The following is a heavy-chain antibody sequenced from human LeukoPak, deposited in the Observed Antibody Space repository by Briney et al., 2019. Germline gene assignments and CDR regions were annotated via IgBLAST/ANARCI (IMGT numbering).Heavy chain of an antibody. V-gene: IGHV3-7*03. CDR1: GFTFSSYW. D-gene: IGHD6-19*01. J-gene: IGHJ4*02. Sequence: GGSLILSCAASGFTFSSYWMNWARQAPGKGLEWVASINHNGNVNYYVDSVKGRFTISRDNAKNSLYLQMSNLRAEDTAVYYCAAAVAGTFDYWGQGTLVTVSS. CDR3: AAAVAGTFDY. CDR2: INHNGNVN.